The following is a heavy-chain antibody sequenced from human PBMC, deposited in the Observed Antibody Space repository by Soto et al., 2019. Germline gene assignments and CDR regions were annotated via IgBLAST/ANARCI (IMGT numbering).Heavy chain of an antibody. Sequence: PGGSLRISCAVSGFMVSENCMRWVRQAPGKGLEWVSVVYSDGTTYYADSVEGRFTMSRDTSENTLFLQVRSLRVEDTAVYYCARTRLYFARSYHYYYY. CDR2: VYSDGTT. D-gene: IGHD3-9*01. CDR1: GFMVSENC. CDR3: ARTRLYFARSYHYYYY. V-gene: IGHV3-53*01. J-gene: IGHJ6*03.